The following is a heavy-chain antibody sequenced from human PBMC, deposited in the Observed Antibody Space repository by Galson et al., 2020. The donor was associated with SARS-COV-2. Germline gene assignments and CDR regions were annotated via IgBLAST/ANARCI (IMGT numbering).Heavy chain of an antibody. CDR2: IDYSGAT. D-gene: IGHD3-16*01. CDR3: ARVGRWLQGMGD. CDR1: AGSISSGDFY. V-gene: IGHV4-30-4*01. J-gene: IGHJ4*02. Sequence: ETSETLSLTCTVSAGSISSGDFYWSWLRQPPGKGLEWIGYIDYSGATYYNPSLKSRVIISVATSKNQFSVKLSSVTAADTAVYYCARVGRWLQGMGDGVQGATRTDSS.